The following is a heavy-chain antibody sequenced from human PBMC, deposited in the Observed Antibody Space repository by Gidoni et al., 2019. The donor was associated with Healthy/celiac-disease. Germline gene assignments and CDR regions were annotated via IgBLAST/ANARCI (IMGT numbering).Heavy chain of an antibody. CDR2: IHTSGST. CDR1: GGSISSGSYY. D-gene: IGHD3-10*01. V-gene: IGHV4-61*02. Sequence: QVQLQASGPGLVKPSQTLSLTCTVSGGSISSGSYYWRWIRPPAGKGLEWIGRIHTSGSTNYNPSRKSRVTISVDTSKNQFSLKLSSVTAADTAVYYCARAAYYYGSGIVHSTFDYWGQGTLVTVSS. J-gene: IGHJ4*02. CDR3: ARAAYYYGSGIVHSTFDY.